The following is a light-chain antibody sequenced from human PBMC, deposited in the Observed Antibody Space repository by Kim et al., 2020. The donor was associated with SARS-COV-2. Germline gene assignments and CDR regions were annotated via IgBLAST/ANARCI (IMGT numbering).Light chain of an antibody. V-gene: IGLV3-19*01. CDR2: GKN. CDR3: NSRDKSGDRVV. CDR1: SLRTYY. J-gene: IGLJ2*01. Sequence: SSELTQDPAVSVALGQTVRITCQGDSLRTYYASWYQQKPGQAPILVISGKNNRPSGIPDRFSGSSSGNTASLTVTGAQGVDEADYYCNSRDKSGDRVVFG.